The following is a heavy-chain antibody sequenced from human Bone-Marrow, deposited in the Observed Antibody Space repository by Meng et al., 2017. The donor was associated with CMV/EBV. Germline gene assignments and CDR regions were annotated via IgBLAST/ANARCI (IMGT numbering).Heavy chain of an antibody. Sequence: GESLKISCAASGFTFSSYEMNWVRQAPGKGLEWVSYISSSGSTIYYADSVKGRFTISRDNAKNSLYLQMNSLRAEDTAVYYCARAAVVTYYYYGMDVWGQGTTVTVSS. J-gene: IGHJ6*02. D-gene: IGHD4-23*01. CDR2: ISSSGSTI. V-gene: IGHV3-48*03. CDR3: ARAAVVTYYYYGMDV. CDR1: GFTFSSYE.